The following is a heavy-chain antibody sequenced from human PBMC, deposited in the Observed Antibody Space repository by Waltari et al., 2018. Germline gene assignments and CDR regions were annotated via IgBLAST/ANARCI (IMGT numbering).Heavy chain of an antibody. D-gene: IGHD3-16*01. CDR2: IYSGGSK. V-gene: IGHV3-23*03. CDR1: GFTFSSYA. Sequence: EVQLLESGGGLVQPGGSLRLSCAASGFTFSSYAMSWVRQAPGKGLEWVSVIYSGGSKYYADSVKGRFTISRDNSKNTLYLQMNSLRAEDTAVYHCAKEDFGGVDHWGQGTLVTVSS. CDR3: AKEDFGGVDH. J-gene: IGHJ5*02.